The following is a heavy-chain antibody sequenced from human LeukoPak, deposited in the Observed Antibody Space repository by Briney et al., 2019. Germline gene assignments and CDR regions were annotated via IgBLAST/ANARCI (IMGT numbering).Heavy chain of an antibody. D-gene: IGHD3-9*01. CDR2: INHSGST. V-gene: IGHV4-34*01. CDR3: ARWAYYDILTGYSPPGDF. J-gene: IGHJ4*02. CDR1: GGSFSGYY. Sequence: PSETLSRTCAVYGGSFSGYYWSWIRQPPGKGLEWIGEINHSGSTNYNPSLKGRVTISIDTSKSQFSLKLSSVTAADTAVYYCARWAYYDILTGYSPPGDFWGQGTLVTVSS.